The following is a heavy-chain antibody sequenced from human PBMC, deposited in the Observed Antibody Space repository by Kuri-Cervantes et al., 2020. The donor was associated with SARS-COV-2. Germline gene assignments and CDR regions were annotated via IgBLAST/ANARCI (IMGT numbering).Heavy chain of an antibody. CDR2: IKQDGSEK. D-gene: IGHD3-10*01. V-gene: IGHV3-7*03. J-gene: IGHJ4*02. CDR3: AKSPQYYYALDY. CDR1: GFTFSSYW. Sequence: GGSLRLSCAASGFTFSSYWMSWVRQAPGKGLEWVANIKQDGSEKYYVDSVKGRFTISRDNSKNSLYLQMNSLRAEDTALYYCAKSPQYYYALDYWGQGTLVTVSS.